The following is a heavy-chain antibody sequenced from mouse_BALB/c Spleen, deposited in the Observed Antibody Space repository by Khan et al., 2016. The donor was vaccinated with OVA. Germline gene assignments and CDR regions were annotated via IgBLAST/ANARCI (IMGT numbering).Heavy chain of an antibody. J-gene: IGHJ2*01. CDR2: ISTYSGST. Sequence: QVQLQQSGPELVRPGVSVKISCKGSGYTFTDYAMYWVKQSHAKSLEWIGLISTYSGSTNYNQKFKGKVTMTVDKSSSAAYMELARLTSEDSAIYYCARPAYDGYYDYWGQGTALTGSS. CDR1: GYTFTDYA. D-gene: IGHD2-3*01. CDR3: ARPAYDGYYDY. V-gene: IGHV1S137*01.